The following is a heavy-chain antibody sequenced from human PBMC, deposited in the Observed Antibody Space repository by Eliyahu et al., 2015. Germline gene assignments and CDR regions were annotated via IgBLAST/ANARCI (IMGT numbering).Heavy chain of an antibody. CDR3: ARSNYRYDNWFDP. Sequence: QLQLQESGPGLVKPSETLSLTCTVSXGSISSSSYYWAWIRQPPGKGLEWIGSIYYSGRTYCNPSLKSRVSVSVDTSKNQFSLKLSSVTAADTAMYYCARSNYRYDNWFDPWGQGTLVTVSS. J-gene: IGHJ5*02. CDR1: XGSISSSSYY. CDR2: IYYSGRT. D-gene: IGHD4-11*01. V-gene: IGHV4-39*01.